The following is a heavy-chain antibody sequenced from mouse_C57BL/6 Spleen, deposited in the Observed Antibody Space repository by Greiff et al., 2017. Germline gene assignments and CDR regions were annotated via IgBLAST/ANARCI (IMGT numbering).Heavy chain of an antibody. J-gene: IGHJ4*01. CDR1: GYTFTDYE. D-gene: IGHD2-1*01. CDR2: IDPETGGT. V-gene: IGHV1-15*01. CDR3: TLIYYGNPSYAMDD. Sequence: QVQLQQSGAELVRPGASVTLSCKASGYTFTDYEMHWVKQTPVHGLEWIGAIDPETGGTAYNQKFKGKAILTADKSSSTADMELRSLTSEDSAVYYCTLIYYGNPSYAMDDWGQGTSVTVSS.